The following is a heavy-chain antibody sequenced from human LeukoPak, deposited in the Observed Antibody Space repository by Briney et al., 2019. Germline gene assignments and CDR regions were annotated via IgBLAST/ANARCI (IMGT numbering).Heavy chain of an antibody. D-gene: IGHD2-21*02. CDR1: GFTLRSYV. V-gene: IGHV3-23*01. Sequence: GGSLRLSCVASGFTLRSYVMNWVRQTPAKGLEWVSSISGSGDSTFYADSVKGRFSISRDNSKNTLYLQVNGLRTEDTAVYYCAKDRLLNCRGDCYIFDYWGQGTVVTVSS. J-gene: IGHJ4*02. CDR3: AKDRLLNCRGDCYIFDY. CDR2: ISGSGDST.